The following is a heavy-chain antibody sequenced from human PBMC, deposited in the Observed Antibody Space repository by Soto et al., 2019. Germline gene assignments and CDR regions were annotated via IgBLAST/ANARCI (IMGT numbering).Heavy chain of an antibody. CDR3: ARGRYSSGWD. J-gene: IGHJ4*02. Sequence: QVQLQQWGAGLLKPSETLSLTCAVYGGSFSGYYWSWIRQPPGKGLEWIGEINHSGSTNYNPSLKSRVTISVDTSKNQFSRKLSSVTAANTAVYYCARGRYSSGWDWGQGTLVTVSS. V-gene: IGHV4-34*01. CDR2: INHSGST. D-gene: IGHD6-19*01. CDR1: GGSFSGYY.